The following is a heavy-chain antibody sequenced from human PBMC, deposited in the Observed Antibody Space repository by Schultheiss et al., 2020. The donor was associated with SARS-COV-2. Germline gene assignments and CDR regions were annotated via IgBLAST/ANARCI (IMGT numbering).Heavy chain of an antibody. V-gene: IGHV4-39*07. CDR3: ARDPDRFALFGSSWTLDY. Sequence: SETLSLTCTVSGGSISSGGYYWGWIRQPPGKGLEWIGSIYYSGSTNYNPSLKSRVTISVDTSKNQFSLKLSSVTAADTAVYYCARDPDRFALFGSSWTLDYWGQGTLVTVSS. J-gene: IGHJ4*02. CDR2: IYYSGST. D-gene: IGHD6-13*01. CDR1: GGSISSGGYY.